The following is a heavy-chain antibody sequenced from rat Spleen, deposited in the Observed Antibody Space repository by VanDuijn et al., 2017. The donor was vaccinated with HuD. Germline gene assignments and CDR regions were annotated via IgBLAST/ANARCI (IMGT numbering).Heavy chain of an antibody. J-gene: IGHJ2*01. CDR3: ARHEDYSGLDY. Sequence: EVQLVESDGGLVQPGRSLKLSCAASGFTFSDYYMAWVRQAPTKGLEWVATISYDGSTTYYRDSVKGRFTISRDNAKSTLYLQMDSLRSEDTVTYYCARHEDYSGLDYWGQGVMVTVSS. CDR2: ISYDGSTT. CDR1: GFTFSDYY. D-gene: IGHD1-1*01. V-gene: IGHV5-29*01.